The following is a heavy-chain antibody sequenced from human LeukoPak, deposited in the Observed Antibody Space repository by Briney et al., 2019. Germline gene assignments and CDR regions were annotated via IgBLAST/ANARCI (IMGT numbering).Heavy chain of an antibody. J-gene: IGHJ3*02. Sequence: GESLKISCKGSGYTFTNYWIAWVRQMPGQGLEWMGIIYPGDSDTRYSPSFQGQVTISADKSTSTAYLQWSSLKASDTAIYYCARHRRGGDAFDIWGQGTMVIVS. CDR2: IYPGDSDT. D-gene: IGHD6-25*01. CDR3: ARHRRGGDAFDI. CDR1: GYTFTNYW. V-gene: IGHV5-51*01.